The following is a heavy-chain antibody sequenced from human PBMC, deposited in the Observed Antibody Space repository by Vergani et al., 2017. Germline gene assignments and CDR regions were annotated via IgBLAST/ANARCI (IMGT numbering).Heavy chain of an antibody. CDR1: GFSFNTYG. V-gene: IGHV3-30*02. D-gene: IGHD2-15*01. Sequence: QVQLVETGGGVVQPGGSLRLYCATSGFSFNTYGAHWVRQAPGKGLEWVAFIRYDGNNKYYADSVKGRFTISRDNSKKMMSLQMNSLRVEDTAVYYCARGGKGIIMVVPSTHLWGQGTQVSVS. CDR3: ARGGKGIIMVVPSTHL. J-gene: IGHJ4*02. CDR2: IRYDGNNK.